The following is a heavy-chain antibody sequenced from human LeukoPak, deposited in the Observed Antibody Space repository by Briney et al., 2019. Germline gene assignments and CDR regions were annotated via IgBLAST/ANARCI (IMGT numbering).Heavy chain of an antibody. V-gene: IGHV3-23*01. Sequence: PGGSLRLSCAASGFTFSSYDMSWVRQAPGKGLEWVSAISRSGVSTYYANSVKGRFSISRDNSENTLYLQMNSLRAEDTAVYYCARGPGDDSSGYSVEYFQHWGQGTLVTVSS. CDR3: ARGPGDDSSGYSVEYFQH. CDR1: GFTFSSYD. D-gene: IGHD3-22*01. CDR2: ISRSGVST. J-gene: IGHJ1*01.